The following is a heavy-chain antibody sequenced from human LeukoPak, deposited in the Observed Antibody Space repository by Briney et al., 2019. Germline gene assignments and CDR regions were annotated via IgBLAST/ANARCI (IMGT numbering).Heavy chain of an antibody. CDR2: IYYSGST. D-gene: IGHD3-22*01. CDR1: GGSISSYY. V-gene: IGHV4-59*08. Sequence: SSETLSLTCNVSGGSISSYYWSWIRQPPGKGLEWIGYIYYSGSTNYNPSLESRVTISVDTSKNYFSLKLNSVTAADTAVYYCARQDSSAYPADYWGQGTLVTVSS. J-gene: IGHJ4*02. CDR3: ARQDSSAYPADY.